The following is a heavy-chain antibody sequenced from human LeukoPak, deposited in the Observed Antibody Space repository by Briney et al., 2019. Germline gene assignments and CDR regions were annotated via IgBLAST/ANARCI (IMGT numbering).Heavy chain of an antibody. D-gene: IGHD3-10*01. V-gene: IGHV4-34*01. Sequence: SETLSLTCAVYGGSFSGYYWSWIRQPPGKGLEWIGEINHSGSTNYNPSLKSRVTISVDTSKNQFSLKLSSVTAADTAVYYCARSRSRPADAFDIWGQGTMVTVSS. CDR1: GGSFSGYY. CDR2: INHSGST. CDR3: ARSRSRPADAFDI. J-gene: IGHJ3*02.